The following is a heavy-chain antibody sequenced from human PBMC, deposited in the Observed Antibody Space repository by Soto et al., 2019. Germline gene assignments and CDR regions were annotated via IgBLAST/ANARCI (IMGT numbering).Heavy chain of an antibody. CDR3: ATDRNKYYYDSSGSFDY. V-gene: IGHV1-24*01. CDR1: GYTLTELS. Sequence: ASVKVSCKVSGYTLTELSMHWVRQAPGRGLEWMGGFDPEDGETIYAQKFQGRVTMTEDTSTDTAYMELSSLRSEDTAVYYCATDRNKYYYDSSGSFDYWGQGTLVTVSS. J-gene: IGHJ4*02. CDR2: FDPEDGET. D-gene: IGHD3-22*01.